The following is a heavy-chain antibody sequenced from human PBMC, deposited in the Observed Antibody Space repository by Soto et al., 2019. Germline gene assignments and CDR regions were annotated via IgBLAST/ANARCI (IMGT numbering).Heavy chain of an antibody. J-gene: IGHJ6*02. CDR1: GFTFSTYA. V-gene: IGHV3-23*01. D-gene: IGHD1-1*01. Sequence: EVQLLESGGGLVQPGGSLRLSCAASGFTFSTYAMNWVRQAPGNGLEWVSAISGSGGSIHYADSVKGRFTISRDNSKNTQYLQMNSLRDEDPAVYHCVKGYWKGDVWGQGTTVTVSS. CDR3: VKGYWKGDV. CDR2: ISGSGGSI.